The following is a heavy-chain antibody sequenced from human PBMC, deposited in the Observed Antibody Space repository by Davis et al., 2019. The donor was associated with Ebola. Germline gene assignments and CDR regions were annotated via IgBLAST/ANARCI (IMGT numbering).Heavy chain of an antibody. Sequence: GGSLRLSCAASGFTFDDYAMHWVRQAPGKGLEWVSGISWNSGSIGYADSVKGRFTISRDNSKNTLYLQMNSLRAEDTAVYYCARDPYYYDSSGYYHGYGMDVWGQGTTVTVSS. J-gene: IGHJ6*02. CDR1: GFTFDDYA. CDR2: ISWNSGSI. D-gene: IGHD3-22*01. CDR3: ARDPYYYDSSGYYHGYGMDV. V-gene: IGHV3-9*01.